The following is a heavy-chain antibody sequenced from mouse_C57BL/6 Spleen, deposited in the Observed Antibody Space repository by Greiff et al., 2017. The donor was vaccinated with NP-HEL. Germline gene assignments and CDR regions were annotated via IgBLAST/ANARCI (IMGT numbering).Heavy chain of an antibody. CDR2: INPGSGGT. Sequence: VQLQQSGAELVRPGTSVKVSCKASGYAFTNYLIEWVKQRPGQGLEWIGVINPGSGGTNYNEKFKGKATLTADKSSSTAYMQLSSLTSEDSAVYFCARSGGQAKGLFAYWGQGTLVTVSA. CDR3: ARSGGQAKGLFAY. CDR1: GYAFTNYL. V-gene: IGHV1-54*01. D-gene: IGHD3-2*02. J-gene: IGHJ3*01.